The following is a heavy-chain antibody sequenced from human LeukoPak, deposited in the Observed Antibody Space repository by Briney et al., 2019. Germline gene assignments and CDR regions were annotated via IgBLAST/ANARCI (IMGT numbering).Heavy chain of an antibody. CDR1: GGSISSYY. V-gene: IGHV4-59*01. CDR3: ARTYPDCDY. Sequence: SETLSLTCTVSGGSISSYYWSWIRQPPGKGLEWIGYIYYSGSTNYNPSLKSRVTISVDTSKNQFSLKLSSVTAADTAVYYCARTYPDCDYWGQGTLVTVSS. J-gene: IGHJ4*02. CDR2: IYYSGST. D-gene: IGHD2-21*02.